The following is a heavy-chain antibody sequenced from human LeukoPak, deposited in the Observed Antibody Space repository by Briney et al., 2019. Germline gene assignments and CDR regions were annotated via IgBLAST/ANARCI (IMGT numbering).Heavy chain of an antibody. J-gene: IGHJ6*02. Sequence: SETLSLTCTVSGGSISYYYWSWIRQSPGKGLEWIGCIYYSGTTNYNPSLKSRVTISVDTSKNQFSLQLRSVTAADTAVYYCAREDPQTTVPEGIGVWGQGTTVTVSS. D-gene: IGHD4-17*01. CDR1: GGSISYYY. CDR3: AREDPQTTVPEGIGV. V-gene: IGHV4-59*01. CDR2: IYYSGTT.